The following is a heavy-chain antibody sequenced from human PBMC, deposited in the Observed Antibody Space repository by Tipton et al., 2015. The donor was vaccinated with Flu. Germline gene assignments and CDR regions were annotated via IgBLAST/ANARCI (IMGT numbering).Heavy chain of an antibody. Sequence: TLSLTCTVSGDSISSYYWSWIRQPPGKGLEWIGYIYYSGSTNYNPSLKSRVTISVDTSKNQFSLKLSSVTAADTAVYYCARGGSGYSSTFDPWGQGTLVTVSS. D-gene: IGHD5-18*01. J-gene: IGHJ5*02. CDR3: ARGGSGYSSTFDP. CDR2: IYYSGST. V-gene: IGHV4-59*12. CDR1: GDSISSYY.